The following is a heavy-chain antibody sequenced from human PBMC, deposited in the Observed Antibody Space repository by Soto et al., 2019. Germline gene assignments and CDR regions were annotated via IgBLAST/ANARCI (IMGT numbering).Heavy chain of an antibody. D-gene: IGHD2-2*01. CDR1: GGDFKNFI. CDR3: ARVGPCLSSSCLYYGMDV. V-gene: IGHV1-69*01. CDR2: VIPIFGTP. Sequence: VQLVQSGAEVRKPESSVKVSCKASGGDFKNFIIAWVRQAPGHGLEWMGGVIPIFGTPNFVQKFQDRVTITADEATSTTYMELRSLRSEDTAVYYCARVGPCLSSSCLYYGMDVWGQGTTVIVSS. J-gene: IGHJ6*02.